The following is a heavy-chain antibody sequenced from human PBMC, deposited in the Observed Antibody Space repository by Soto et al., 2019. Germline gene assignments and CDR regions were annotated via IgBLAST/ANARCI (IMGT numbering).Heavy chain of an antibody. J-gene: IGHJ4*02. V-gene: IGHV3-48*01. Sequence: EVQLVESGGGLVQPGGSLRLSCAASGFTFSSYSMNWVRQAPGKGLEWVSYISSSSSTIYYADSVKGRFTISRDNAKNSLYRQMNSLRAEDTAVYYCARDLHHCTNGVCYRAFDYWGQGTLVTVSS. CDR2: ISSSSSTI. CDR1: GFTFSSYS. CDR3: ARDLHHCTNGVCYRAFDY. D-gene: IGHD2-8*01.